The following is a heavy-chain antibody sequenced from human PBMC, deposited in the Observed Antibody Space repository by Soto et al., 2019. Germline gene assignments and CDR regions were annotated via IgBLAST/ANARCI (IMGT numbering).Heavy chain of an antibody. CDR1: GGSISSYY. Sequence: PSETLSLTCTVSGGSISSYYWSWIRQPPGKGLEWIGEIKHSGSTNYNPSLKSRVTISLDTSKNQFSLKLISVTAADTAVYYCARGPPIMYYGTGGYYYFDYWGQGTLVTVSS. CDR2: IKHSGST. D-gene: IGHD2-8*02. V-gene: IGHV4-34*01. CDR3: ARGPPIMYYGTGGYYYFDY. J-gene: IGHJ4*02.